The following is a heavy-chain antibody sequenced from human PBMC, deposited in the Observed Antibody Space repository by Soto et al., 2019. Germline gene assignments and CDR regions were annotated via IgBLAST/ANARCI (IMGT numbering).Heavy chain of an antibody. CDR1: GFTLSSYG. J-gene: IGHJ6*02. V-gene: IGHV3-30*18. CDR3: AKDHADYYGMDV. Sequence: PGXSLRLSCAASGFTLSSYGMHWVRQAPVNGLEWVAVISYDGSNKYYADSVKGRFTISRDNSKNTLYLQMNSLRAEDTAVYYCAKDHADYYGMDVWGQGTTVTVSS. CDR2: ISYDGSNK.